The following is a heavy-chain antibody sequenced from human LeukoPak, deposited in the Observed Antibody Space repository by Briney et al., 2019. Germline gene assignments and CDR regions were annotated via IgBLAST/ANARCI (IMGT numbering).Heavy chain of an antibody. CDR2: INWNGGIT. Sequence: GGSLRLSCAASGFTFQDYGMTWVRQAPGKGLEWVSAINWNGGITTYADSVRGRFTISRDNAKNSLSLQMNSLRPEDMALYYCARSVSTGGYALDYWGQGTLLTVSS. CDR3: ARSVSTGGYALDY. V-gene: IGHV3-20*04. J-gene: IGHJ4*02. D-gene: IGHD6-19*01. CDR1: GFTFQDYG.